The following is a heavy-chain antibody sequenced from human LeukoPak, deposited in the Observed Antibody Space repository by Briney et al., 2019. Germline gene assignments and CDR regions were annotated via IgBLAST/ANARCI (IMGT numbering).Heavy chain of an antibody. D-gene: IGHD1-26*01. Sequence: GGSLRLSCAASRFIFSTYWMHWVRQAPGKGLVWVSRINSDGSSANYADSVKGRFTISRDNAKNTLYLQMNSLRAEDTAVHYCAREWELLHYYYGMDVWGQGTTVTVSS. J-gene: IGHJ6*02. CDR3: AREWELLHYYYGMDV. CDR2: INSDGSSA. V-gene: IGHV3-74*01. CDR1: RFIFSTYW.